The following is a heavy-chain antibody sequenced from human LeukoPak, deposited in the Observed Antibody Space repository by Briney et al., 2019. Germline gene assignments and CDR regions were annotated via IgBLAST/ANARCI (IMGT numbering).Heavy chain of an antibody. CDR1: GGSISSGSYY. J-gene: IGHJ6*03. V-gene: IGHV4-61*02. D-gene: IGHD6-19*01. CDR3: ALRQWRYYYYYMDV. CDR2: IYTSGST. Sequence: SETLSLTCTVSGGSISSGSYYWSWIRQPAGKGLEWIGRIYTSGSTNYNPSLKSRVTISVDTSKNQFSLKLSSVTAADTAVYYCALRQWRYYYYYMDVWGKGTTVTVSS.